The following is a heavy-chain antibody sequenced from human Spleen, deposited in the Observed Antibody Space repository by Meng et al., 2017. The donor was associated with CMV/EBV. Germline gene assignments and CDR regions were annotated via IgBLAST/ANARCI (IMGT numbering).Heavy chain of an antibody. J-gene: IGHJ5*02. CDR1: GGSISSSSYY. V-gene: IGHV4-39*07. CDR3: ARVRLRFDP. D-gene: IGHD4-17*01. CDR2: IYYSGST. Sequence: QVQLQQWGAGLLKPSETRSLTCTVSGGSISSSSYYWGWIRQPPGKGLEWIGSIYYSGSTYYNPSLKSRVTISVDTSKNQFSLKLSSVTAADTAVYYCARVRLRFDPWGQGTLVTVSS.